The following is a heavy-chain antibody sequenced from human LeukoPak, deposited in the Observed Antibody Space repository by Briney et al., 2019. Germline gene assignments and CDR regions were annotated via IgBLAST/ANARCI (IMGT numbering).Heavy chain of an antibody. J-gene: IGHJ3*02. CDR2: INPNSGGT. D-gene: IGHD3-16*02. Sequence: GASVKVSCKASGYTFTSYYMHWVRQAPGQGLEWMGWINPNSGGTNYAQKFQGRVTMTRDTSISTAYMELSRLRSDDTAVYYCAREMITFGGVIAPDAFDIWGQGTMVTVSS. CDR3: AREMITFGGVIAPDAFDI. V-gene: IGHV1-2*02. CDR1: GYTFTSYY.